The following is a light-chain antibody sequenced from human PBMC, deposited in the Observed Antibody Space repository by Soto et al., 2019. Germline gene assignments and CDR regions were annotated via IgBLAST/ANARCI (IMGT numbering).Light chain of an antibody. Sequence: DIRMTQSPSSLSASVRDRVIITCRASQSISTYLNWYQQKPGKPPKLLIYAASSLQSGVPSRFSGSGSGTQFTITISSLQPEDFASYYCQQSHSTPPTFGHGTKVEI. V-gene: IGKV1-39*01. J-gene: IGKJ1*01. CDR3: QQSHSTPPT. CDR2: AAS. CDR1: QSISTY.